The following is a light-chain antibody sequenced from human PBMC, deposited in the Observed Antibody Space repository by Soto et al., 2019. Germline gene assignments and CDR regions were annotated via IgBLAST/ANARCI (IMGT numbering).Light chain of an antibody. CDR1: QILLHSNGYNY. V-gene: IGKV2-28*01. Sequence: VLTPSPLSLPVTPGEPASISCMSSQILLHSNGYNYLAWYQQKAGKAPNLLIYKASRLESGVPSRFSGSGSGTDFTFTISSLQPEDIATYYCQQYSHLITFGQGTRLEIK. CDR3: QQYSHLIT. J-gene: IGKJ5*01. CDR2: KAS.